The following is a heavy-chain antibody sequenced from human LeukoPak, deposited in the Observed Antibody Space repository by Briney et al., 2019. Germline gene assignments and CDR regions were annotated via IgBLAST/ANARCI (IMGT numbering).Heavy chain of an antibody. V-gene: IGHV1-2*02. D-gene: IGHD3-9*01. CDR2: INPNSGGT. J-gene: IGHJ6*02. CDR1: GYTFTGYY. CDR3: ARDDDILTGYYGMDV. Sequence: GASVKVSCKASGYTFTGYYMHWVRQAPGRGLEWMGWINPNSGGTNYAQKFQGRVTMTRDTSISTAYMELSRLRSDDTAVYYCARDDDILTGYYGMDVWGQGNTVTVSS.